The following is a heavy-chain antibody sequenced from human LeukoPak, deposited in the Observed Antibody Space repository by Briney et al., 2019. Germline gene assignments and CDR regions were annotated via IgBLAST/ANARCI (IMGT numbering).Heavy chain of an antibody. CDR3: ARPVGSGSYYYYYGMDV. Sequence: SETLSLTCAVYGGSFNGYYWSRIRQPPGKGLEWIGEINHSGSTNYNPSLKSRVTISVDTSKNQFSLKLSSVTAADTAVYYCARPVGSGSYYYYYGMDVWGKGTTVTVSS. D-gene: IGHD3-10*01. CDR1: GGSFNGYY. J-gene: IGHJ6*04. CDR2: INHSGST. V-gene: IGHV4-34*01.